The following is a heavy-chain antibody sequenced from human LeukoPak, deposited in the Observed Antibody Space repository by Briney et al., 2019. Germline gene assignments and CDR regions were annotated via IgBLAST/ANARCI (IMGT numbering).Heavy chain of an antibody. Sequence: GASLQISCKGSGYRFTSYWIGCVGQMPGKGLEWMGIIYPGDSDTRYSPSFQGQVTISAAKSTTTAYLQWSRLRAADTAMYYCARLKGGSSSAGELDYWGQGTLVTVSS. CDR3: ARLKGGSSSAGELDY. CDR2: IYPGDSDT. CDR1: GYRFTSYW. V-gene: IGHV5-51*01. D-gene: IGHD6-6*01. J-gene: IGHJ4*02.